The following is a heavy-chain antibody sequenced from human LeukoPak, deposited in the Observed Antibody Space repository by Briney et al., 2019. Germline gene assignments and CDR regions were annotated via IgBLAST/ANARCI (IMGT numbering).Heavy chain of an antibody. Sequence: PGGSLRLSCAASGFTFSSYWMHWVRQAPGKGLVWVSRINSGGSSTTYADSVKGRFTISRDNAKNTLYLQMNSLRAEDTAVYYCGGSSGHNWFDPWGQGTLVTVSS. V-gene: IGHV3-74*01. CDR1: GFTFSSYW. CDR2: INSGGSST. D-gene: IGHD2-8*02. J-gene: IGHJ5*02. CDR3: GGSSGHNWFDP.